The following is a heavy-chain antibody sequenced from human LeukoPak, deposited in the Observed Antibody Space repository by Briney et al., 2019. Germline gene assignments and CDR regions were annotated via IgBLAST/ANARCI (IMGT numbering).Heavy chain of an antibody. J-gene: IGHJ5*02. Sequence: GGSLRLCCVAASSFPFSISAINRLRQAPGKGLEWVSGITGSSSHIYYADSVRGRFTISRDNAQNSVFLPMNSLGADDTAVYYCVRNYGGGSFDPWGQGTLVTVSS. CDR3: VRNYGGGSFDP. CDR1: SFPFSISA. V-gene: IGHV3-21*01. D-gene: IGHD1-26*01. CDR2: ITGSSSHI.